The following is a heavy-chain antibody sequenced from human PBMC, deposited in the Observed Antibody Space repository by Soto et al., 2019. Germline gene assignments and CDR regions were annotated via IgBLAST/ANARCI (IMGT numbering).Heavy chain of an antibody. J-gene: IGHJ3*02. CDR1: GGSISSYY. Sequence: QVQLQESGPGLVKPSETLSLTCTVSGGSISSYYWSWIRQPPGQGLEWIGYIYYSVRTNYNPSLMIRVAIAVDTSKNHFSLKLGSVTAVYTAVYYCARRETTRTHAFDIWGQGTIVTVSS. D-gene: IGHD1-1*01. V-gene: IGHV4-59*01. CDR2: IYYSVRT. CDR3: ARRETTRTHAFDI.